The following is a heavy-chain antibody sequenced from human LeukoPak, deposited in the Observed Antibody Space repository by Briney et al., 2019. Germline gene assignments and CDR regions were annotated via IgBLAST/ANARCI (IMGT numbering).Heavy chain of an antibody. J-gene: IGHJ6*02. V-gene: IGHV3-30-3*01. CDR2: ISYDGSNK. D-gene: IGHD3-3*01. CDR3: ARDSITIFGVAPPHYYGMDV. Sequence: GGSLRLSCAASGFTFSSYAMHWVRQAPGKGLEWAAVISYDGSNKYYADSVKGRFTISRDNSKNTLYLQMNSLRAEDTAVYYCARDSITIFGVAPPHYYGMDVWGQGTTVTVSS. CDR1: GFTFSSYA.